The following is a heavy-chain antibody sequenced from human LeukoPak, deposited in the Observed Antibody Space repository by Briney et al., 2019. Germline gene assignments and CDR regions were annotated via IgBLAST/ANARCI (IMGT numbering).Heavy chain of an antibody. J-gene: IGHJ4*02. V-gene: IGHV3-21*01. CDR1: GFTFSSYS. Sequence: PGGSLRLSCAASGFTFSSYSMTWVRQAPGKGLEWVSSISSSSSYIYYADSVRGRFTISRDNAKNSLYLQMNSLRAEDTAVYYCARDLSEGYYFDYWGQGTLVTVSS. CDR2: ISSSSSYI. CDR3: ARDLSEGYYFDY.